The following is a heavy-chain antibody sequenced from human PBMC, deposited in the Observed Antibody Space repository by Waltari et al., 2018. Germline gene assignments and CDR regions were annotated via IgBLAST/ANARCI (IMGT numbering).Heavy chain of an antibody. CDR2: IYSGGST. CDR1: GFTFSSYA. Sequence: EVQLLESGGGLVQPGGSLRLSCAASGFTFSSYAMSWVRQAPGKGLEWVSVIYSGGSTYYAYSVKGRFTISRDNSKNTLYLQMNSLRAEDTAVYYCARTALSSSSFDYWGQGTLVTVSS. D-gene: IGHD6-13*01. CDR3: ARTALSSSSFDY. V-gene: IGHV3-23*03. J-gene: IGHJ4*02.